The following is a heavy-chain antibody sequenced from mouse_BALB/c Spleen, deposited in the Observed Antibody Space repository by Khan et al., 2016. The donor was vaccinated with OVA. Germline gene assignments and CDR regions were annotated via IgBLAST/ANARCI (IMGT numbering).Heavy chain of an antibody. J-gene: IGHJ3*01. CDR2: INPSHGGT. CDR1: GYAFTNYQ. V-gene: IGHV1S81*02. D-gene: IGHD3-1*01. Sequence: QVQLQQSGAELVKPGASVKLSCKASGYAFTNYQMYWVKQRPGQGLEWIGEINPSHGGTNFNEKFKSKATLTVDKSSSTAYMQLSSLTSEDSAVYYCTRGGYCGFAYWGQGTLVTVSA. CDR3: TRGGYCGFAY.